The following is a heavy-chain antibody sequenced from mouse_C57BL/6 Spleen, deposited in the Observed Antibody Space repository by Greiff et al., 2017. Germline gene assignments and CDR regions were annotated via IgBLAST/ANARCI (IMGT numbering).Heavy chain of an antibody. CDR2: IRNKANGYTT. Sequence: DVMLVESGGGLVQPGGSLSLSCAASGFTFTDYYMSWVRQPPGKALEWLGFIRNKANGYTTEYSASVKGRFTISRDNSQSILYLQMHALRAEDSATYYCARCHYYGSSVWYFDVWGTGTTVTVSS. D-gene: IGHD1-1*01. CDR3: ARCHYYGSSVWYFDV. J-gene: IGHJ1*03. V-gene: IGHV7-3*01. CDR1: GFTFTDYY.